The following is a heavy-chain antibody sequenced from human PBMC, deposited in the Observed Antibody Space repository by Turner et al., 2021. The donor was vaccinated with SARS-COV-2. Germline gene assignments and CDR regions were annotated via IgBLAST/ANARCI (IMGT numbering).Heavy chain of an antibody. CDR1: GGPFSSYT. D-gene: IGHD4-17*01. J-gene: IGHJ4*02. CDR2: ISPSVGIE. V-gene: IGHV1-69*10. Sequence: VLLVLSGAVVMKPWSSVKVSCKASGGPFSSYTISWVRQAPGQGLEGMGGISPSVGIENDEQKYKGRVTITADKYTSIAYMELSSLRDEDTAVYYGERDLNSGYGEYTGWGQGTLVTVSS. CDR3: ERDLNSGYGEYTG.